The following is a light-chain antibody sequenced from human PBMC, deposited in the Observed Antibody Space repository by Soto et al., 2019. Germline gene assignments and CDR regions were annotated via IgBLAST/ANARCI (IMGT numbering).Light chain of an antibody. J-gene: IGKJ2*01. CDR3: QQYGSSPMYT. CDR1: QSVNRNY. Sequence: DIVLTQSPGTLSVSPGERATLSCRASQSVNRNYLAWYHQKPGQPPRLLIHGASNRAAGTPERFSGSGSGTDFHLTISRLEPEDFSVYYCQQYGSSPMYTFGQGTKLEIK. CDR2: GAS. V-gene: IGKV3-20*01.